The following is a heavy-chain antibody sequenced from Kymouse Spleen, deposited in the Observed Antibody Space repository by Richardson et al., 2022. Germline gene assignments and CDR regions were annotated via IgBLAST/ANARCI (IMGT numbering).Heavy chain of an antibody. J-gene: IGHJ6*02. CDR2: IYYSGST. Sequence: QVQLQESGPGLVKPSQTLSLTCTVSGGSISSGGYYWSWIRQHPGKGLEWIGYIYYSGSTYYNPSLKSRVTISVDTSKNQFSLKLSSVTAADTAVYYCAVTIFGVDYYYYYGMDVWGQGTTVTVSS. CDR1: GGSISSGGYY. CDR3: AVTIFGVDYYYYYGMDV. V-gene: IGHV4-31*03. D-gene: IGHD3-3*01.